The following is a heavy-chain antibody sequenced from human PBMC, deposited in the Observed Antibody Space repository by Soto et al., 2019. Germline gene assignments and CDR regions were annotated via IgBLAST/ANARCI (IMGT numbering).Heavy chain of an antibody. CDR3: VKGGPRWLQADAFDI. J-gene: IGHJ3*02. Sequence: GGSLRLSWSASGFTFSSYAMHWVRQAPGKGLEYVSAISSNGGSTYYADSVTGRFTISRDNSKNTLYLQMSSLRAEDTAVYYCVKGGPRWLQADAFDIWGQGTMVTVSS. V-gene: IGHV3-64D*06. CDR2: ISSNGGST. D-gene: IGHD5-12*01. CDR1: GFTFSSYA.